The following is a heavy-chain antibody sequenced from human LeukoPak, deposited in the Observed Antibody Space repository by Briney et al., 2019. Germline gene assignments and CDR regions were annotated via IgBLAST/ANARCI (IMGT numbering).Heavy chain of an antibody. CDR2: IIPIFGTA. Sequence: GASVKISCMSSGYTFSNFYMHWVRQAPGQGLEWMGGIIPIFGTANYAQKFQGRVTITADESTSTAYMELSSLRSEDTAVYYCARGSDTVTPTSSNFDYWGQGTLVTVSS. V-gene: IGHV1-69*13. J-gene: IGHJ4*02. CDR1: GYTFSNFY. D-gene: IGHD4-17*01. CDR3: ARGSDTVTPTSSNFDY.